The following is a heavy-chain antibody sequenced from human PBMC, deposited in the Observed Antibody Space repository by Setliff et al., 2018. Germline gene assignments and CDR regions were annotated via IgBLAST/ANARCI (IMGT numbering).Heavy chain of an antibody. Sequence: SVKVSCKASGATFSSYGISWVRQAPGQGLEWMGGTIPMFGTTEYAQKFQGRLTIITDESTNTALMQLSSLRSDDTAVYYCVREGVDRRSSTDYRYYMDVWVKGTTVTVSS. CDR2: TIPMFGTT. V-gene: IGHV1-69*05. J-gene: IGHJ6*03. CDR3: VREGVDRRSSTDYRYYMDV. D-gene: IGHD6-6*01. CDR1: GATFSSYG.